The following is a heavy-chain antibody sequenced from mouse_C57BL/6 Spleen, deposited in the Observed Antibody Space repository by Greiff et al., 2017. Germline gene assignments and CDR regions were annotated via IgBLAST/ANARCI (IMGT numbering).Heavy chain of an antibody. CDR2: IDPSDSYT. J-gene: IGHJ1*03. Sequence: QVQLQQPGAELVRPGTSVKLSCKASGYTFTSYWMHWVKQRPGQGLEWIGVIDPSDSYTNYNQKFKGKATLTVDPSSSTAYMQLSSLTSEDSAVYYCASPGGNSHWYFDVWGTGTTVTVSS. V-gene: IGHV1-59*01. CDR3: ASPGGNSHWYFDV. CDR1: GYTFTSYW. D-gene: IGHD2-1*01.